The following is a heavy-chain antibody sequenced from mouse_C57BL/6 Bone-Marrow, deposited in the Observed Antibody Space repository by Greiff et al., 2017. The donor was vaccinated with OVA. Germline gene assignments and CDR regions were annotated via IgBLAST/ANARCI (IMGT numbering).Heavy chain of an antibody. CDR1: GFTFSSYA. V-gene: IGHV5-4*03. J-gene: IGHJ3*01. CDR2: ISDGGSYT. D-gene: IGHD4-1*01. CDR3: ANGGIAGRAWLAY. Sequence: EVKLMESGGGLVKPGGSLKLSCAASGFTFSSYAMSWVRQTPEKRLEWVATISDGGSYTYYPDNVKGRFTISRDNAKNNLYLQMSHLKSEDTAMYYCANGGIAGRAWLAYWGQGTLVTVSA.